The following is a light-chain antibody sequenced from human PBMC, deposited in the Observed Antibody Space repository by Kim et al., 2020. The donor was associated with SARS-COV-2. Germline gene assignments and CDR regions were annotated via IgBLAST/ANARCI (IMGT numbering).Light chain of an antibody. V-gene: IGLV2-23*02. Sequence: HSITVSGTATSSDVGSYNLVSGYQHHPDTAPKLMIFEVSKRPSGVSNRFSGSKSGNTASLTISGLQAEDEADYYCCSYAGDFTLVFGTGTQLTVL. CDR2: EVS. CDR1: SSDVGSYNL. CDR3: CSYAGDFTLV. J-gene: IGLJ1*01.